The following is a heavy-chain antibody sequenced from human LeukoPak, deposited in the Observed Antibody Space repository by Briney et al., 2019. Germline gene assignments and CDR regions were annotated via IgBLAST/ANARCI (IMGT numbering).Heavy chain of an antibody. J-gene: IGHJ4*02. CDR2: IIPIFGTA. CDR3: ARGSGSGSYFDY. D-gene: IGHD1-26*01. CDR1: GGTFSSYA. Sequence: SVKVSCKASGGTFSSYAISWVRQAPVQGLEWMGGIIPIFGTANYAQKFQGRVTITTDESTSTAYMELSSLRSEDTAVYYCARGSGSGSYFDYWGQGTLVTVSS. V-gene: IGHV1-69*05.